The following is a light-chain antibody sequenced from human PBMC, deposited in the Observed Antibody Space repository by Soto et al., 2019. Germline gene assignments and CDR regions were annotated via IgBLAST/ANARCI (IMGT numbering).Light chain of an antibody. V-gene: IGKV3-15*01. CDR3: QQYNNWPSIT. CDR1: QSVSSN. Sequence: EIMFTQSPRTLSLSPVERAPLSCRASQSVSSNLAWYQRKPGQAPRLLIYGASTRATGIPARFSGSGSGTEFTLTISSLQSEDFAVYYCQQYNNWPSITFGQGTRLEIK. J-gene: IGKJ5*01. CDR2: GAS.